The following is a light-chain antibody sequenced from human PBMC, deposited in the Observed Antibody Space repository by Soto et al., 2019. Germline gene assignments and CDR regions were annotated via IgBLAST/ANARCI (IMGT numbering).Light chain of an antibody. V-gene: IGKV1-5*01. J-gene: IGKJ1*01. Sequence: DIQMTQSPSTLSASVGDRLTITCRASQSISSWLAWYQQKPGKAPKVLIYDASSLASGVPSRFSGSGSGTEFTLTISSLQPDDFATYYCQQYNSYSWTFCQGTKVDIK. CDR2: DAS. CDR1: QSISSW. CDR3: QQYNSYSWT.